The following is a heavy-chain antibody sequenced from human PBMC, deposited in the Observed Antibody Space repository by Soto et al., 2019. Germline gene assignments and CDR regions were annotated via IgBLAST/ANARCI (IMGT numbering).Heavy chain of an antibody. Sequence: ASVRVSCKASGYTFTSYGISWVRQAPGQGLEWMGRISAYNGNTNYAQKLQGRVTMTTDTSTSTAYMELRSLRSDDTAVYYCARDKKSYDFWSGYSGDAFDIWGQGTMVTVSS. D-gene: IGHD3-3*01. CDR3: ARDKKSYDFWSGYSGDAFDI. CDR1: GYTFTSYG. V-gene: IGHV1-18*01. J-gene: IGHJ3*02. CDR2: ISAYNGNT.